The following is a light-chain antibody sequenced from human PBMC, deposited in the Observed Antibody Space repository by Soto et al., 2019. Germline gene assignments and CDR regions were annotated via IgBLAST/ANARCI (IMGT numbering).Light chain of an antibody. CDR2: EIS. Sequence: QSALTQPASVSGSPGQSITISCTGTSSDIGGYNYVSWYQLHPGKAPKVMIYEISHRPSGVSNRFSGSKSGNTASLTIFGLQAEDEADYYCSSYTSSNTLLFGGGTKVTVL. CDR3: SSYTSSNTLL. V-gene: IGLV2-14*01. CDR1: SSDIGGYNY. J-gene: IGLJ2*01.